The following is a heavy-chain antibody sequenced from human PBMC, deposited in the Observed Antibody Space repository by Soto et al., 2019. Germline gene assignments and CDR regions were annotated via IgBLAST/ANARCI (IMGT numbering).Heavy chain of an antibody. CDR1: GFTFSSSG. Sequence: PGGSLRLSCAASGFTFSSSGIHWVRQAPGKGLEWVAVIIYDGSKKEYADSVKGRFTVSRDNSKDTVYLQMNSLRPEDTGVYYCAKDRHDFASFSFYGMYVWGQGTTVTVSS. D-gene: IGHD2-21*02. J-gene: IGHJ6*02. V-gene: IGHV3-30*18. CDR3: AKDRHDFASFSFYGMYV. CDR2: IIYDGSKK.